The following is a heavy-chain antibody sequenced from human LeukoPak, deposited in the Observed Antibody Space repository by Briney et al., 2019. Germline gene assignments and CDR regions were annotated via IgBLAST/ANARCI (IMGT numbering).Heavy chain of an antibody. CDR1: GYTFTGYY. CDR3: ARADCSSTSCLNAFDI. Sequence: ASVKVSCKASGYTFTGYYMHWVRQAPGQGLEWMGRINPNSGGTNYAQKFQGRVTMTRDTSISTAYMELSRLRSDDTAVYYYARADCSSTSCLNAFDIWGQGTMVTVSS. V-gene: IGHV1-2*06. D-gene: IGHD2-2*01. J-gene: IGHJ3*02. CDR2: INPNSGGT.